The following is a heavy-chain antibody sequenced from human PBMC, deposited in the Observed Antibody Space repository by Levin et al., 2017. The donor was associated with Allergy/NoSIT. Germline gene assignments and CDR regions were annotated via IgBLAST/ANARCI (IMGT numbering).Heavy chain of an antibody. CDR3: VSYCSGTSCWAFHYYGVDV. CDR2: INPNSGVA. V-gene: IGHV1-2*02. J-gene: IGHJ6*02. CDR1: GYTFTEFY. D-gene: IGHD2-2*01. Sequence: ASVKVSCKASGYTFTEFYMSWVRQAPGQGLEWMGWINPNSGVANYAQKFQGRVIMTRDTSISTAYMEVTSLRSDDTAIYYCVSYCSGTSCWAFHYYGVDVWGQGTTVTVSS.